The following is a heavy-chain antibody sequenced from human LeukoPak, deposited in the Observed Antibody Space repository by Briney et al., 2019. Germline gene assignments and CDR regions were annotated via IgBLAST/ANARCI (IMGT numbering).Heavy chain of an antibody. CDR3: ARVRSKRNDAFDI. D-gene: IGHD6-13*01. Sequence: GASVKVSCKASGYTFTSYYMHWVRQAPGQGLEWMGIINPSGGSTSYAQKFQGRVTMTRDMSTSTVYMELSSLRSEDTAVYYCARVRSKRNDAFDIWGQGTMVTVSS. CDR2: INPSGGST. J-gene: IGHJ3*02. CDR1: GYTFTSYY. V-gene: IGHV1-46*01.